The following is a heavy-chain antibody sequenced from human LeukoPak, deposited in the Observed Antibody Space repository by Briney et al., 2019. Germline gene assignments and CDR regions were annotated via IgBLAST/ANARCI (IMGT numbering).Heavy chain of an antibody. Sequence: GGSLRLFCAASGFTFSSYSMNWVRQAPGKGLEWVSYISSSSSTIYYADSVKGRFTISRDNAKNSLYLQVNSLRDEDTAVYYCARDYNWYFDYWGQGTLVTVSS. V-gene: IGHV3-48*02. CDR3: ARDYNWYFDY. CDR1: GFTFSSYS. D-gene: IGHD1-1*01. J-gene: IGHJ4*02. CDR2: ISSSSSTI.